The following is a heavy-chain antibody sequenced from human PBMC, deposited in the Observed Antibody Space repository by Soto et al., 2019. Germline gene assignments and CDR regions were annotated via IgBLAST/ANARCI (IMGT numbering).Heavy chain of an antibody. D-gene: IGHD2-8*02. CDR1: GFTFSTYS. Sequence: GGSLRLSCAATGFTFSTYSMTWVRQAPGKGLEWVANIKQDGSEEYYVDSVKGRFTISRDNAKNSLYLQMNTLRAEDTAVYYCTRVSDSSVGARRGVYWGQGTLVTVSS. V-gene: IGHV3-7*04. CDR3: TRVSDSSVGARRGVY. CDR2: IKQDGSEE. J-gene: IGHJ4*02.